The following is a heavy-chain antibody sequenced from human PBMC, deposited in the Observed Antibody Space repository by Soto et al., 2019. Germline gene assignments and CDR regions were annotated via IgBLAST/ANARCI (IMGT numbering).Heavy chain of an antibody. Sequence: SETLSLTCTVSGDSISSRSHYWNWIRQVPGKGLEFIGYIFYTGATYYNPSLRGRASMSTDTSKNQFSPNMRSVTAADTAIYYCGREGRHSGGMRESWFDPWGQGTLVTVSS. CDR2: IFYTGAT. D-gene: IGHD3-10*01. J-gene: IGHJ5*02. CDR1: GDSISSRSHY. CDR3: GREGRHSGGMRESWFDP. V-gene: IGHV4-31*03.